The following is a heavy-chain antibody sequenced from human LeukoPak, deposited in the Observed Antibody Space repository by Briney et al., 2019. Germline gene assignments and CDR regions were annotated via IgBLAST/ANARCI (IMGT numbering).Heavy chain of an antibody. D-gene: IGHD6-6*01. J-gene: IGHJ4*02. CDR3: ARSQLAVPFFDY. Sequence: GSSVKVSCKASGGTFSSYAISWVRQAPGQGLGWMGGIIPIFGTANYAQKFQGRVTITTDESTSTAYMELSSLRSEDTAVYYCARSQLAVPFFDYWGQGTLVTVSS. CDR1: GGTFSSYA. CDR2: IIPIFGTA. V-gene: IGHV1-69*05.